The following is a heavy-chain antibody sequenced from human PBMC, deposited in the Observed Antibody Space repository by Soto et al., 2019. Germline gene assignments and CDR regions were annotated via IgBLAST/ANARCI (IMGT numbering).Heavy chain of an antibody. CDR2: ISYDGSNK. V-gene: IGHV3-30-3*01. D-gene: IGHD2-15*01. CDR3: ARDPSIVEPPYYYYGMDV. CDR1: GFTFSSYA. J-gene: IGHJ6*02. Sequence: PGGSLRLSCAASGFTFSSYAMHWVRQAPGKGLEWVAGISYDGSNKYYADSVKCRFTSARDNYKNTLDLQMNSLRAEDTVVYYCARDPSIVEPPYYYYGMDVWGQGTTVTVSS.